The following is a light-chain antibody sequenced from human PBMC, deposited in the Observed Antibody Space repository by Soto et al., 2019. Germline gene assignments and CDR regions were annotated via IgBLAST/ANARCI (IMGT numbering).Light chain of an antibody. V-gene: IGKV1-39*01. CDR2: AAS. J-gene: IGKJ2*01. CDR3: QQRYITPYT. Sequence: DIQMTQSPSSLSASVGDTVTITCRASQSISVHLNWYQQKPGKVPKLLIYAASNLQSGVPLRFSGSGSETDFALTISSLQPEDFATYDCQQRYITPYTFGQGTKLEIK. CDR1: QSISVH.